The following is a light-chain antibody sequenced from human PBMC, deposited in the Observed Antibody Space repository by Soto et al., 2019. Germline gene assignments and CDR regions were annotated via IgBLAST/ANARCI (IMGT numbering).Light chain of an antibody. CDR3: QQYNNWPQT. Sequence: EIVMTQSPATLSVSPGERATLSCRASQSVSSNLAWYQQKPGQAPRLLIYGASTRATSIPARFSGSGSGTEFTLTISSLQSEDFAVYDCQQYNNWPQTFGQGTKLEIK. J-gene: IGKJ2*01. CDR1: QSVSSN. V-gene: IGKV3-15*01. CDR2: GAS.